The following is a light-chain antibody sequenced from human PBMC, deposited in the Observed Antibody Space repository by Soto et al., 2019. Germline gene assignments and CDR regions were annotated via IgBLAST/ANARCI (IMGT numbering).Light chain of an antibody. V-gene: IGKV3-20*01. CDR2: GAS. CDR3: QQYGRSPLLYT. Sequence: ENVLTQSPGTLSLSPGERATLSCRASQSVTSNFLAWYQQKPGQAPRLLIYGASTRAAGVPDRFSGSGSGTDFTLTITRLEPEDFAVYYCQQYGRSPLLYTFGHGTKLALK. CDR1: QSVTSNF. J-gene: IGKJ2*01.